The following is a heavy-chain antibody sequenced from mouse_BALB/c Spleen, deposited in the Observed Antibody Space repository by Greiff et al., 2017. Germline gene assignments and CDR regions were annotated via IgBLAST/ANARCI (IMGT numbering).Heavy chain of an antibody. D-gene: IGHD1-1*01. CDR2: ISSGGSYT. CDR1: GFTFSSYT. J-gene: IGHJ1*01. CDR3: TRAPYGRDWYFDV. V-gene: IGHV5-6-4*01. Sequence: DVHLVESGGGLVKPGGSLKLSCAASGFTFSSYTMSWVRQTPEMRLEWVATISSGGSYTYYPDSVKGRFTISRDNAKNTLYLQMSSLKSEDTAMYYCTRAPYGRDWYFDVWGAGTTVTVSS.